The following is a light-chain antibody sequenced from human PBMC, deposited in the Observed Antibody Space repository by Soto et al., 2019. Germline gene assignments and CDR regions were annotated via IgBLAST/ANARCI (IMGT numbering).Light chain of an antibody. V-gene: IGKV3-20*01. CDR2: GAS. J-gene: IGKJ4*01. Sequence: EIVLTQSPGTLSLSPGERVTLCCRASQSVTSSNLAWYQQKPGQAPSLLISGASTRATGIPDRFIGSGSGTDFTLTISRLEPEDFAVYYCQQYDTSPLTFGGGTKVEI. CDR1: QSVTSSN. CDR3: QQYDTSPLT.